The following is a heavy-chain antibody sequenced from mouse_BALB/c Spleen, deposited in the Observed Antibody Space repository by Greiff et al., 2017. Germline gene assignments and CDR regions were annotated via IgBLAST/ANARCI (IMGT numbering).Heavy chain of an antibody. J-gene: IGHJ4*01. CDR2: IYYSGTI. V-gene: IGHV3-5*02. Sequence: VQLQQSGPGLVKPSQTVSLTCTVTGISITTGNYRWSWIRQFPGNKLEWIGYIYYSGTITYNPSLTSRTTITRDTSKNQFFLEMNSLTAEDTATYYCARSTPYYAMDYWGQGTSVTVSS. CDR3: ARSTPYYAMDY. CDR1: GISITTGNYR. D-gene: IGHD2-1*01.